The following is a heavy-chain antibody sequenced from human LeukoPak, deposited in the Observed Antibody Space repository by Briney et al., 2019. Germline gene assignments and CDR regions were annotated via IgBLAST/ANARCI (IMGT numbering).Heavy chain of an antibody. V-gene: IGHV3-21*01. CDR3: ARDVGIVLRPAQVTNYNWFDP. CDR1: GFTFSSYS. Sequence: PGGSLRLSCAASGFTFSSYSMNWVRQAPGKGLEWVSSISSSSSYIYYADSVKGRFTISRDNAKNSLYLQMNSLRAEDTAVYYCARDVGIVLRPAQVTNYNWFDPWGQGTLVTVSS. CDR2: ISSSSSYI. D-gene: IGHD4-17*01. J-gene: IGHJ5*02.